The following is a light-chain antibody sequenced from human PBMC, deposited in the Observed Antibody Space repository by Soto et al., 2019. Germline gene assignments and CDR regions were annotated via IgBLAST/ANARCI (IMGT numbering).Light chain of an antibody. CDR3: QQYGSSREIT. CDR1: QSVSSSY. J-gene: IGKJ5*01. CDR2: GAS. V-gene: IGKV3-20*01. Sequence: EIVLTQSPGTLSLSPGERATLSCRASQSVSSSYLAWYQQKPGQAPRLLIYGASSRATGIPDRSSGSGSGTDFTLTISRLEPEDFAVYYCQQYGSSREITFGQGTRLEIK.